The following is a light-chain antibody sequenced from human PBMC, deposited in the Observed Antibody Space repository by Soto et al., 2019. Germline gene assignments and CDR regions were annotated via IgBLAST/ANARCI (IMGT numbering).Light chain of an antibody. Sequence: QSALTQPAYVSGSHGQSITISCTGTRSDVGGYNYVSWYQQHPGKAPKLMIYDVSNRPSGVSNRFSGSKYGNTASLTISGLQAEDEADYYCSSYTSSSTLMVFGGGTKLTVL. CDR1: RSDVGGYNY. J-gene: IGLJ2*01. V-gene: IGLV2-14*01. CDR2: DVS. CDR3: SSYTSSSTLMV.